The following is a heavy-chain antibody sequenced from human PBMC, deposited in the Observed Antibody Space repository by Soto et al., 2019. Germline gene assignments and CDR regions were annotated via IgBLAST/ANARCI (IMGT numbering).Heavy chain of an antibody. V-gene: IGHV3-15*01. CDR3: TTDGSSLSGLYCSGGICTINWFDP. CDR1: GFTFSNAW. Sequence: EVQLVESGGGLVKPGGSLRLSCAASGFTFSNAWMSWVRQAPGKGLEWVVRIKSKTDGGTTDYAAPLKGRFTISRDDSKNTLYLQMNSLQTEDTDVYYCTTDGSSLSGLYCSGGICTINWFDPWGQGTLLTVSS. D-gene: IGHD2-15*01. CDR2: IKSKTDGGTT. J-gene: IGHJ5*02.